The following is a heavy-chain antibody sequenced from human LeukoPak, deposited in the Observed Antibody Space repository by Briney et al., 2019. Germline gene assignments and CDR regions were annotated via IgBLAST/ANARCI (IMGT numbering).Heavy chain of an antibody. J-gene: IGHJ4*02. V-gene: IGHV3-23*01. CDR3: AKRHASGWYSLDY. D-gene: IGHD6-19*01. CDR2: ISGSGGST. Sequence: GGSLRLSCAASGLTFSSYAMSWVRQAPGKGLEWVSAISGSGGSTYYADSVKGRFTISRDNSKNTLYLQMNSLRAEDTAVYYCAKRHASGWYSLDYWGQGTLVTVSS. CDR1: GLTFSSYA.